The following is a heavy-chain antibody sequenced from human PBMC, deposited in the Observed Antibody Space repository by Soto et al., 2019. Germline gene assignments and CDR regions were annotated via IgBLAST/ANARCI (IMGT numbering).Heavy chain of an antibody. D-gene: IGHD5-12*01. Sequence: SETLSLTCTVSGGSISSYYWSWIRQPPGKGLEWIGYIYYSGSTNYNPSLKSRVTISVDTSKNQFSLKLSSVTAADTAVYYCASSQRGYSGYDVFYYWGKGTLVTVSS. CDR1: GGSISSYY. V-gene: IGHV4-59*08. CDR2: IYYSGST. J-gene: IGHJ4*02. CDR3: ASSQRGYSGYDVFYY.